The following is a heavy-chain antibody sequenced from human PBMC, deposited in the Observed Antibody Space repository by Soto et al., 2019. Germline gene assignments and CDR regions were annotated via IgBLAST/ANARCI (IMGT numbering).Heavy chain of an antibody. V-gene: IGHV4-34*01. J-gene: IGHJ5*02. CDR2: INHSGST. D-gene: IGHD3-16*02. CDR3: ARMITFGGVIVISWFDP. Sequence: SETLSLTCAVYGGSFSGYYWSWIRQPPGKGLEWIGEINHSGSTNYNPSLKSRVTISVDTSKNQFSLKLSSVTAADTAVYYCARMITFGGVIVISWFDPWGQGTLVTVSS. CDR1: GGSFSGYY.